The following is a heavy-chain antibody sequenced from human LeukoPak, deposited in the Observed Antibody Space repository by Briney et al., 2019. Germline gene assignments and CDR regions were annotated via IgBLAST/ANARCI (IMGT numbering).Heavy chain of an antibody. D-gene: IGHD2-15*01. J-gene: IGHJ5*02. CDR1: GGTFSSYA. Sequence: SVKVSCKASGGTFSSYAISWVRQAPRQGLEWMGGIIPIFGTTNYAQKFQGRVTLTADKSTSTAYMELSSLRSEDTAVYYCARAAGFCSAGSCYSWFDPWGQGTLVTVSS. CDR2: IIPIFGTT. V-gene: IGHV1-69*06. CDR3: ARAAGFCSAGSCYSWFDP.